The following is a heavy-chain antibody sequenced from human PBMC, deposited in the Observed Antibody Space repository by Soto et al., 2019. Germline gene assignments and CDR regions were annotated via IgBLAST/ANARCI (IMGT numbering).Heavy chain of an antibody. CDR2: ISSSASSI. CDR3: ATLSMAVGEYYFDY. Sequence: GGSLRLSCAASGFTFSDYYMSWIRQAPGKGLEWVSYISSSASSIYYADSVKGRFTISRDNSKNSLYLQMNSLRAEDTAVYYCATLSMAVGEYYFDYGGQETLVTVSS. V-gene: IGHV3-11*01. D-gene: IGHD3-16*01. J-gene: IGHJ4*02. CDR1: GFTFSDYY.